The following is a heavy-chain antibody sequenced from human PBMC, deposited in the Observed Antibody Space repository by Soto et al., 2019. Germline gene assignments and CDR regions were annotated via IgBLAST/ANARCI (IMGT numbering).Heavy chain of an antibody. CDR2: ISGSGGST. D-gene: IGHD3-16*02. V-gene: IGHV3-23*01. CDR1: GFTFGSYA. J-gene: IGHJ3*02. CDR3: ANPHPRYRPLHAFDI. Sequence: GVSLRLSCAASGFTFGSYAMSWFRQAPGKGLEWVSAISGSGGSTYYADSVKGRFTISRDNSKNTLYLQMNSLRAEDTAVYYCANPHPRYRPLHAFDIWGQGTMVTVSS.